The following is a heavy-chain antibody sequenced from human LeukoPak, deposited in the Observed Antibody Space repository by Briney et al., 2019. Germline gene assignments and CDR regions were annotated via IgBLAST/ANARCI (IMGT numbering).Heavy chain of an antibody. Sequence: GGSLRLSCAASGFTVSSNEMSWVRQAPGKGLEWVSYTSSSGRTIYYADSVRGRFTISRDNAKTSVYLQMNRLRAEDTAVYYCARATRGVASNFDYWGQGTLVTVSS. CDR1: GFTVSSNE. CDR3: ARATRGVASNFDY. CDR2: TSSSGRTI. V-gene: IGHV3-48*03. J-gene: IGHJ4*02. D-gene: IGHD2-15*01.